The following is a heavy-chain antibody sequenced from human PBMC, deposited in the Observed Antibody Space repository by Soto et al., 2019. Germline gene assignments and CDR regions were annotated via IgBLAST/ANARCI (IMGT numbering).Heavy chain of an antibody. V-gene: IGHV4-61*01. D-gene: IGHD3-3*01. CDR3: ESMSKFWTGYYTDYYFDY. Sequence: QLLLQEAGPGLVKTSETLSLTCNVSGGSVRIGTYHWNWIRQPPGKALEWIGDIYYTGSTNYGPSLKSRVTISEDTSKNQFSLTLSSVTAADTAVYYCESMSKFWTGYYTDYYFDYWGQGILVTVSS. J-gene: IGHJ4*02. CDR1: GGSVRIGTYH. CDR2: IYYTGST.